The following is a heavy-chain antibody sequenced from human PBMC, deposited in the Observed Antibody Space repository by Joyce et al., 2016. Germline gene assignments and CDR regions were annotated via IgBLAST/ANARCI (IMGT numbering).Heavy chain of an antibody. CDR1: GYTFTSYD. CDR2: MKPNSGNT. V-gene: IGHV1-8*01. D-gene: IGHD4-17*01. J-gene: IGHJ5*02. CDR3: ARERNFGDLSFDP. Sequence: QVQLVQSGAEVKKPGASVKVSCKASGYTFTSYDITWVRQATGQGLEWMGWMKPNSGNTGYSPKFQGRVTMTWNTSISTAYMERSSLRSGDTAIYYCARERNFGDLSFDPWGQGTLVTVSS.